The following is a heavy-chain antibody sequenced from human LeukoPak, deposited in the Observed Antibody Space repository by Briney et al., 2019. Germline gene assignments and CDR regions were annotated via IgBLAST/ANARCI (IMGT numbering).Heavy chain of an antibody. CDR2: IYPGDSDP. CDR1: GYTFTTYW. J-gene: IGHJ4*02. Sequence: GESLKISCKGSGYTFTTYWIGWVRKMPGKRLEWVGIIYPGDSDPRYSPSFQGQVTISADKSISTAYLQWSSLKASDSAMYYCARHGLGSSWFGFDYWGQGTLVTVSS. D-gene: IGHD6-13*01. V-gene: IGHV5-51*01. CDR3: ARHGLGSSWFGFDY.